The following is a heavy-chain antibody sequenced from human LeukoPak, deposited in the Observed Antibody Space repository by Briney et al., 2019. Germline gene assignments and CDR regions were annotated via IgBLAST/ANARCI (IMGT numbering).Heavy chain of an antibody. CDR3: AKVNVLTGYYTPNFDF. V-gene: IGHV3-23*01. J-gene: IGHJ4*02. CDR1: GFTFSSYA. CDR2: VSGSGSST. D-gene: IGHD3-9*01. Sequence: GGSLRLSCAASGFTFSSYAMSWVRQAPRKGLEWVSVVSGSGSSTDYADSVKGRFTISRDNSKNTLYLQMSSLSAEDTAVYYCAKVNVLTGYYTPNFDFWGQETLVTVSS.